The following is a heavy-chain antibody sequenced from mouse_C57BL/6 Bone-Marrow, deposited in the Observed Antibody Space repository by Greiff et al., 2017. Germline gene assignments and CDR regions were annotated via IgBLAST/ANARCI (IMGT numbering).Heavy chain of an antibody. CDR2: ISDGGSYT. CDR3: SSDRGRYFDD. CDR1: GFTFSSYA. Sequence: EVMLVESGGGLVKPGGSLKLSCAASGFTFSSYAMSWVRQTPGKRLEWVATISDGGSYTYYPDNVKGRITISRNNAKNNLYLQMIHLKSEDTAMSYCSSDRGRYFDDWGTGTTVTVSS. D-gene: IGHD3-1*01. V-gene: IGHV5-4*03. J-gene: IGHJ1*03.